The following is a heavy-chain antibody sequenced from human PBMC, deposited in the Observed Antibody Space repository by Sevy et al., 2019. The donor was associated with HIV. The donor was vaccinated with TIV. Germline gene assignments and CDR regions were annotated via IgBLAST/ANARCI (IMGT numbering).Heavy chain of an antibody. V-gene: IGHV3-21*01. D-gene: IGHD6-13*01. CDR1: GFTFSSYS. Sequence: GGFLRLSCAASGFTFSSYSMNWVRQAPGKGLEWVSSISSSSSYIYYADSVKGRFTISRDNAKNSLYLQMNSLRAEDTAMYYCARTLRYSSSWYFDYWGQGTLVTVSS. CDR3: ARTLRYSSSWYFDY. J-gene: IGHJ4*02. CDR2: ISSSSSYI.